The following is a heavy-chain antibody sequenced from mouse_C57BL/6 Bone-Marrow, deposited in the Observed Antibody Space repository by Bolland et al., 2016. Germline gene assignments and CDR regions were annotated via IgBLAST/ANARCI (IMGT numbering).Heavy chain of an antibody. CDR2: ISYDGSN. Sequence: YISYDGSNNYNPSLKNRISITRDTSKNQFFLKLNSVTTEDTAIYYCAREASPVGFAYWGQGTLV. J-gene: IGHJ3*01. CDR3: AREASPVGFAY. V-gene: IGHV3-6*01.